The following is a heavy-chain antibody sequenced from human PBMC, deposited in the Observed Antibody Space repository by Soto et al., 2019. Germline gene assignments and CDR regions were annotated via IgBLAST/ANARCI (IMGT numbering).Heavy chain of an antibody. CDR2: IYYSGST. V-gene: IGHV4-30-4*01. D-gene: IGHD2-8*01. J-gene: IGHJ6*02. Sequence: SETLSLTCTVSGGSISSGDYYWSWIRQPPGKGLEWIGYIYYSGSTYYNPSLKSRVTISVDTSKNQFSLKLSSVTAAATAVYYCARVVRSYYYGMDVWGQGTTVTVSS. CDR3: ARVVRSYYYGMDV. CDR1: GGSISSGDYY.